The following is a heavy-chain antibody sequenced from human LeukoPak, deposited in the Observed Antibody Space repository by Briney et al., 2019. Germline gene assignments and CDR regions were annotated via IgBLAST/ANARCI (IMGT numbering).Heavy chain of an antibody. CDR2: ISGSGGST. CDR1: GFTFSIYA. J-gene: IGHJ4*02. D-gene: IGHD2-21*02. CDR3: AKGRGYIVVVTGDYFDY. V-gene: IGHV3-23*01. Sequence: GGSLRLSCAASGFTFSIYAMSWVRQAPGKGLEWVSAISGSGGSTYYADSVKGRFTISRDNSKNTLYLQMNSLRAEDTAVYYCAKGRGYIVVVTGDYFDYWGQGTLVTVSS.